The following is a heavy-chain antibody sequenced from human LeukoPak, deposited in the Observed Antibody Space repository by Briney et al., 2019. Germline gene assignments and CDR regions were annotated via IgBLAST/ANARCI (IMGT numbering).Heavy chain of an antibody. V-gene: IGHV3-23*01. CDR1: GFTFSSYA. D-gene: IGHD3-22*01. CDR2: ISGSGPST. CDR3: ARLPTFYYDSSHYHYDY. Sequence: GGSLRLSCAASGFTFSSYAMSWVRQAPGKGLEWASSISGSGPSTDYADSVKGRFTISRDKSKNTLYLQMNSLRVEDTAVYYCARLPTFYYDSSHYHYDYWGQGTLVTVSS. J-gene: IGHJ4*02.